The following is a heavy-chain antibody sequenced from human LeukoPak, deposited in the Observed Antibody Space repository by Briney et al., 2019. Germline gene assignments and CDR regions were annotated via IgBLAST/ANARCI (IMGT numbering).Heavy chain of an antibody. J-gene: IGHJ4*02. CDR1: GGSISSSSYY. V-gene: IGHV4-39*07. CDR2: IYYSGST. D-gene: IGHD6-6*01. CDR3: ARDSIAARPPFDY. Sequence: SETLSLTCTVSGGSISSSSYYWGWIRQPPGKGLEWIGSIYYSGSTYYNLSLKSRVTISVDTSKNQFSLKLSSVTAADTAVYYCARDSIAARPPFDYWGQGTLVTVSS.